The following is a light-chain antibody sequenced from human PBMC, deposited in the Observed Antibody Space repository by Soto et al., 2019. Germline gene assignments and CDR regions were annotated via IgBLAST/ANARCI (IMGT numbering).Light chain of an antibody. Sequence: EIVLTQSPGTLSLSPGERATLSCSASQRVSNNYLAWYQQKPGQAPRLLIYGASKRATGIPDRFSGSGSGTDFTLTISRLEPEDFAVYYCRQYGTSLGFPVGGGTKGDIK. V-gene: IGKV3-20*01. CDR1: QRVSNNY. CDR2: GAS. J-gene: IGKJ4*01. CDR3: RQYGTSLGFP.